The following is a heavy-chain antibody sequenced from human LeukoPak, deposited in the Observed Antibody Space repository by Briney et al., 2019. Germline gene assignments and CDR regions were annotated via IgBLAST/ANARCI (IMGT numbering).Heavy chain of an antibody. D-gene: IGHD3-9*01. V-gene: IGHV3-21*01. CDR3: ATADLTGYYGGDY. J-gene: IGHJ4*02. CDR1: AFTFSNYN. Sequence: GGSLRLSCAASAFTFSNYNMIWVRQAPGKGLEWVSSISSSATYIYYADPVKGRFTISRDDAKHSLFLQMNSLRAEDTAVYYCATADLTGYYGGDYWGQGTLVTVSS. CDR2: ISSSATYI.